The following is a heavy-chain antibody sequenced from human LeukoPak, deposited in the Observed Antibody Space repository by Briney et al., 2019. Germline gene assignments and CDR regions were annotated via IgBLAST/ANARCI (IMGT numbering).Heavy chain of an antibody. V-gene: IGHV3-23*01. Sequence: GESLRLSCAASGFNFSIYAMSWVRQARGRGLEWVSAISGSGGSTYYVDSVKGRFTISRDNSKNTLYLQMNSLRAEDTAVYYCAKDTPDDITVSAPYFDYWGQGTLVTVSS. D-gene: IGHD5/OR15-5a*01. J-gene: IGHJ4*02. CDR1: GFNFSIYA. CDR3: AKDTPDDITVSAPYFDY. CDR2: ISGSGGST.